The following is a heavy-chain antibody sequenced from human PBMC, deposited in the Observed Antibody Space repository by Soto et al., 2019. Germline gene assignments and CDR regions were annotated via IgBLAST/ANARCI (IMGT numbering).Heavy chain of an antibody. V-gene: IGHV3-49*03. J-gene: IGHJ6*02. CDR2: IRSKAYGGTT. D-gene: IGHD1-26*01. CDR1: GFTVNSNY. Sequence: GGSLRLSCAASGFTVNSNYMSWFRQAPGKGLEWVGFIRSKAYGGTTEYAASVKGRFTISRDDSKSIAYLQMNSLKTEDTAVYYCTRDSSGSYQTYYYYGMGVWGQGTTVTVSS. CDR3: TRDSSGSYQTYYYYGMGV.